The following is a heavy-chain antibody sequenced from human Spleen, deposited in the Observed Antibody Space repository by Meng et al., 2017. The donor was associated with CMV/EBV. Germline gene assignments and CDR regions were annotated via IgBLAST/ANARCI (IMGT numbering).Heavy chain of an antibody. J-gene: IGHJ4*02. CDR1: GFTFSSYA. D-gene: IGHD3-3*01. V-gene: IGHV3-23*01. CDR3: AKDKGHRFWSGYSNFDY. CDR2: ISGSGGST. Sequence: GGSLRLSCAASGFTFSSYAMSWVRQAPGKGLEWVSAISGSGGSTYYADSVKGRFTISRDNSKNTLYLQMNSLRAEDTAVYYCAKDKGHRFWSGYSNFDYWGQGTLVTVSS.